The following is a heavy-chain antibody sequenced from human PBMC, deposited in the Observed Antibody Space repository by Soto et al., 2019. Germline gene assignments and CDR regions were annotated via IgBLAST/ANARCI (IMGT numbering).Heavy chain of an antibody. CDR3: VKEANPFINTLVALIFDY. D-gene: IGHD2-2*01. CDR2: ISRDGTIT. Sequence: GSLRLSCVASGFTFSSYWMHWVRQAPGKGLVWVSRISRDGTITTYADSVKGRFTVSRDNAKNTLYLRMNSLRSDDTAVYYCVKEANPFINTLVALIFDYWGQGTQVTVSS. V-gene: IGHV3-74*01. CDR1: GFTFSSYW. J-gene: IGHJ4*02.